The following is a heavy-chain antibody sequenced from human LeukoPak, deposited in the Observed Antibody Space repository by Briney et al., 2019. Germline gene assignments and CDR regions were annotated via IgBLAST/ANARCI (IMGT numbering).Heavy chain of an antibody. Sequence: SETLSLTCTVSGGSISYYYWSWIRQSPGKGLEWIGYVYYSGTTNYNPSLKSRVTISVDTSKNQFSLQLRSVTAADAAVYYCAREDPQTRVPEGMDVWGQGTTVTVSS. D-gene: IGHD4/OR15-4a*01. CDR2: VYYSGTT. V-gene: IGHV4-59*01. CDR3: AREDPQTRVPEGMDV. J-gene: IGHJ6*02. CDR1: GGSISYYY.